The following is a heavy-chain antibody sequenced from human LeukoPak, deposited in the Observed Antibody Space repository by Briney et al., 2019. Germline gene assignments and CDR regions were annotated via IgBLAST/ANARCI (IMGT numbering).Heavy chain of an antibody. CDR3: SRHRGSSGFFDF. V-gene: IGHV4-39*01. CDR1: AGSITSSTHI. CDR2: VFFQNT. J-gene: IGHJ4*02. Sequence: MPSETLSLTCTVSAGSITSSTHIWVWIRQTPGEGLEWIGSVFFQNTYYNPSLQSRVSISVDTSKSQFSLDLRSVTGADTALYYCSRHRGSSGFFDFWGRGIVVTVSS. D-gene: IGHD1-26*01.